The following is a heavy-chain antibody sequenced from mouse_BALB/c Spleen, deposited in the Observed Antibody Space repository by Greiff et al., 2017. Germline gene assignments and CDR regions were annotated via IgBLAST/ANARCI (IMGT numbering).Heavy chain of an antibody. CDR2: IWAGGST. Sequence: QVQLQLSGPGLVAPSQSLSITCTVSGFSLTSYGVHWVRQPPGKGLEWLGVIWAGGSTNYNSALMSRLSISKDNSKSQVFLKMNSLQTDDTAMYYCATHRGYDGTPFAYWGQGTLVTVSA. CDR1: GFSLTSYG. D-gene: IGHD2-14*01. J-gene: IGHJ3*01. CDR3: ATHRGYDGTPFAY. V-gene: IGHV2-9*02.